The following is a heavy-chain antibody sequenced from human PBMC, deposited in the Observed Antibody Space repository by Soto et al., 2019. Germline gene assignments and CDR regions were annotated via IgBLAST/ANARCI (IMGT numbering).Heavy chain of an antibody. D-gene: IGHD3-9*01. CDR2: ISGSGGST. CDR3: AEADSRDFDWLWDY. CDR1: GFTFSSYA. J-gene: IGHJ4*02. V-gene: IGHV3-23*01. Sequence: PGGSLRLSCAASGFTFSSYAMSWVRQAPGKGLEWVSAISGSGGSTYYADSVKGRFTISRDNSKNTLYLQMNSLRAEDTAVYYCAEADSRDFDWLWDYWGRGTLVTVSS.